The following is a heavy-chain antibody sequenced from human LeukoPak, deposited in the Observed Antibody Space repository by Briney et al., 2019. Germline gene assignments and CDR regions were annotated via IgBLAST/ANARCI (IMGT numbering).Heavy chain of an antibody. V-gene: IGHV4-59*01. D-gene: IGHD6-19*01. CDR1: GGSISSYY. CDR2: IFYSGST. CDR3: AFDSSGSSYYGMDV. Sequence: AETLSLTCTVSGGSISSYYRSWIRQPPGKGLEWIGYIFYSGSTNYNPSLKSRVTISVDTSKNQFSLKLSSVTAADTAVYYCAFDSSGSSYYGMDVWGQGTTVTVSS. J-gene: IGHJ6*02.